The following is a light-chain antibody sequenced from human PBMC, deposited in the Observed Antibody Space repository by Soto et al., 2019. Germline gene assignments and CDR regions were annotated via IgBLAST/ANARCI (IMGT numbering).Light chain of an antibody. CDR2: AAS. V-gene: IGKV1-39*01. Sequence: IKLTQSPSSLSAAVGDSLTITCRASQGIRSALGWYQQKPGKVPKLLIYAASSLQSGVPSRFSGSVSGTNFTLTISSLRPEDFATYYCQQSASTPWTFGQGTKVDI. CDR3: QQSASTPWT. J-gene: IGKJ1*01. CDR1: QGIRSA.